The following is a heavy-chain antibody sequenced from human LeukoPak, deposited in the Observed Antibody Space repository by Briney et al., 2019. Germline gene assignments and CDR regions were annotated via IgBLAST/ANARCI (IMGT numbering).Heavy chain of an antibody. CDR1: GYTFTSYD. Sequence: ASVKVSCKASGYTFTSYDINWVRQATGRGLEWMGWMNPNSGNTGYAQKSQGRVTMTRNTSISTAYMELSSLRSEDTAVYYCAREVAAAGTPMSGWGQGTLVTVSS. J-gene: IGHJ4*02. CDR3: AREVAAAGTPMSG. V-gene: IGHV1-8*01. D-gene: IGHD6-13*01. CDR2: MNPNSGNT.